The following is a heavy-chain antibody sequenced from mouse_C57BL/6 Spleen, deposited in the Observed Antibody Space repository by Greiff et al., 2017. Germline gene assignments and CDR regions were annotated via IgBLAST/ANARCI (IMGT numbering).Heavy chain of an antibody. D-gene: IGHD1-1*01. V-gene: IGHV1-26*01. CDR3: AIWHYGSSYYFDY. J-gene: IGHJ2*01. CDR2: INPNYGGT. Sequence: EVQLQQSGPELVKPGASVKISCKASGYTFTDYYMNWVKQSHGKSLEWIGDINPNYGGTSYNQKFKGKATLTVDKSSSTAYMERRSLTSEDSAVYYCAIWHYGSSYYFDYWGQGTTLTVSS. CDR1: GYTFTDYY.